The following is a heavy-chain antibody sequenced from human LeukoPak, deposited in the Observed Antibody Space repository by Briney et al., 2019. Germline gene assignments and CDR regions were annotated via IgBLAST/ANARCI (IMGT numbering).Heavy chain of an antibody. CDR2: ISSSSSYI. V-gene: IGHV3-21*01. CDR1: GFTFSSYS. J-gene: IGHJ2*01. CDR3: AKDLPYCSSTSCSFYWYFDL. Sequence: GGSLRLSCAASGFTFSSYSMNWVRQAPGKGLEWVSSISSSSSYIYYADSVKGRFTISRDNAKNSLYLQMNSLRAEDTAVYYCAKDLPYCSSTSCSFYWYFDLWGRGTLVTVSS. D-gene: IGHD2-2*01.